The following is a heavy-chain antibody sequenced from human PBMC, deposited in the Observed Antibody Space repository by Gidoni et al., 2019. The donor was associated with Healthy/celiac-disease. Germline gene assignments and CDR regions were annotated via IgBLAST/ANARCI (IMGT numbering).Heavy chain of an antibody. D-gene: IGHD3-16*01. CDR3: AHLLRRRNKYYFDY. J-gene: IGHJ4*02. Sequence: QITLTQSGPTLVIPIPNLQLTFPFSGFSLSPSGVGVGWIRQPPGKSLEWLALIYWDDDKRYSPSLKSRLTITKDTSKNQVVLTMTNMDPVDTATYYCAHLLRRRNKYYFDYWGQGTLVTVSS. CDR2: IYWDDDK. CDR1: GFSLSPSGVG. V-gene: IGHV2-5*02.